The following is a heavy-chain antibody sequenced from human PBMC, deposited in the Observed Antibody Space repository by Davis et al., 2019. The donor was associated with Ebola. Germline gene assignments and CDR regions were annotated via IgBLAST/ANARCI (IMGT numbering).Heavy chain of an antibody. D-gene: IGHD6-13*01. CDR2: IYSGGDT. Sequence: GESLKISCEASGFTVSSYYMNWVRQAPGKGLEWVSVIYSGGDTYYTDSVKGRFTISRDNSKNTLYLQLSSLTPEDSAVYYCARDLGYFGSGNSFFWGQGTLVTVSS. J-gene: IGHJ4*02. V-gene: IGHV3-53*01. CDR1: GFTVSSYY. CDR3: ARDLGYFGSGNSFF.